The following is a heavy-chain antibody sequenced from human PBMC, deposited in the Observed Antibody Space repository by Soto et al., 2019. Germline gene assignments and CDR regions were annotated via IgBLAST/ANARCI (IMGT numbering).Heavy chain of an antibody. J-gene: IGHJ3*02. Sequence: GGSLRLSCAASGFIVSNNYMSWVRQAPRKGLEWVSVIYSGGSTYYADSVKGRFTVSSDNSKNTLFLQMNSLRAEDTAVYYCARRTYDAFDIWGQGTMVTVSS. V-gene: IGHV3-66*04. CDR2: IYSGGST. CDR3: ARRTYDAFDI. CDR1: GFIVSNNY.